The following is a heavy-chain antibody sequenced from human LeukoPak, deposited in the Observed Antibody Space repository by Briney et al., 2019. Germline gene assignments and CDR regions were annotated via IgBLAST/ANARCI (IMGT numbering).Heavy chain of an antibody. CDR2: ISAYNGNT. V-gene: IGHV1-18*01. D-gene: IGHD1-26*01. J-gene: IGHJ5*02. Sequence: APVKVSCKASGYTFTSYGISWVRQAPGQGLEWMGWISAYNGNTNYAQKFQGRVTMTTDTFTSTAYMELRSLRSDDTAVYYCARLKEWDLRYFFDPWGQGTLVTVSS. CDR1: GYTFTSYG. CDR3: ARLKEWDLRYFFDP.